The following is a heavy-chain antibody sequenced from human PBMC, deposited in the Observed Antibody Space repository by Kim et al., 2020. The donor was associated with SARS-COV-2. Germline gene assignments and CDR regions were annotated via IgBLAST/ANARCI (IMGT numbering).Heavy chain of an antibody. CDR3: ARARVYYYDSSGYDYDAFDI. Sequence: GGSLRLSCAASGFTFNSYSMTWVRQAPRKGLEWVSFISSSSYIYYADSLKGRFTISRDNAKNSLYLQMNSLRAEDTAVYYCARARVYYYDSSGYDYDAFDIWGQGTMVTVSS. D-gene: IGHD3-22*01. V-gene: IGHV3-21*01. J-gene: IGHJ3*02. CDR1: GFTFNSYS. CDR2: ISSSSYI.